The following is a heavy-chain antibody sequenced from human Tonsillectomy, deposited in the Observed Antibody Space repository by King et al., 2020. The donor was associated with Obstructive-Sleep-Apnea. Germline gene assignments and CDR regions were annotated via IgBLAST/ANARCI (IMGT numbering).Heavy chain of an antibody. V-gene: IGHV3-48*04. CDR1: GFTFSSYS. Sequence: VQLVESGGGLVQPGGSLRLSCAASGFTFSSYSMNWVRQAPGKGLEWVSYISSSSSTIYYADSVKGRFTISRDNAKNSLYLQMNSLRAEDTAVYYCARGIPYSNYYYYGMDVWGQGTTVTVSS. CDR3: ARGIPYSNYYYYGMDV. CDR2: ISSSSSTI. D-gene: IGHD4-11*01. J-gene: IGHJ6*02.